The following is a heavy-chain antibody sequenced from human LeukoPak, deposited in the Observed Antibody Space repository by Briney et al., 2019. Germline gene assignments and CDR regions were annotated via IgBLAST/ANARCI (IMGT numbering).Heavy chain of an antibody. CDR2: ISAYSGDT. CDR3: ASNTGSDASGYAY. J-gene: IGHJ4*02. Sequence: ASVKVSCKASGYTFTKYGMTWLRQAPGQGLEWIGWISAYSGDTNYEQMLQDKVTVTIDTSTRTAYMELRTLRSDDSAVCYCASNTGSDASGYAYWGQGTLVTVSS. V-gene: IGHV1-18*01. CDR1: GYTFTKYG. D-gene: IGHD5-12*01.